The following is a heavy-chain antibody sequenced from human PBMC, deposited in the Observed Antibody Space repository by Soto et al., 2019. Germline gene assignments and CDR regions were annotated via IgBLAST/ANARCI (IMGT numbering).Heavy chain of an antibody. CDR1: GGSISSGGYY. CDR2: IYYSGST. CDR3: ASTGRYCSSTSCYRDPYFDD. J-gene: IGHJ4*02. V-gene: IGHV4-31*03. Sequence: QVQLQESGPGLVKPSQTLSLTCTVSGGSISSGGYYWSWIRQHPGKGLEWIGYIYYSGSTYYNPSLKSRVTISVDTSKNQFSLKRSSVTAADTAVYYCASTGRYCSSTSCYRDPYFDDWGQGTLVTVSS. D-gene: IGHD2-2*01.